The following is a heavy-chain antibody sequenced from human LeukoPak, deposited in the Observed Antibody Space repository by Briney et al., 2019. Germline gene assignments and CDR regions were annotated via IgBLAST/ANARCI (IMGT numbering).Heavy chain of an antibody. CDR1: GGSISSGSYY. CDR2: MYTSGST. D-gene: IGHD6-19*01. V-gene: IGHV4-61*02. Sequence: SETLSLTCTVSGGSISSGSYYWSWIRQPAGQGLEYIGRMYTSGSTNYNPSLKSRVTISVDTSKNQFSLKLSSVTAADTAVYYCARAGYSSGWYMVGFWDYWGQGALVTVSS. J-gene: IGHJ4*02. CDR3: ARAGYSSGWYMVGFWDY.